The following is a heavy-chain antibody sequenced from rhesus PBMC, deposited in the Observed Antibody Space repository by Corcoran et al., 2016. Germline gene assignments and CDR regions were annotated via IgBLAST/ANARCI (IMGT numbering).Heavy chain of an antibody. V-gene: IGHV3-7*01. Sequence: EVQLVESGGGLVQPGGSVRLSCAASGFTFGAVAFHWARQTRGKGLPWGSPITNTGETIFNADSGKGRFTVSGDNAKNSLSLQMNILRAEDAAVYYCGRGFHNPFDYWGQGVLVTVAS. CDR3: GRGFHNPFDY. CDR1: GFTFGAVA. J-gene: IGHJ4*01. D-gene: IGHD4-11*01. CDR2: ITNTGETI.